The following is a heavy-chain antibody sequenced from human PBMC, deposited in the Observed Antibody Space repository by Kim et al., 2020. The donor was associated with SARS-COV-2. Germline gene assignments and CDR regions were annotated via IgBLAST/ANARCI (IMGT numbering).Heavy chain of an antibody. CDR2: INTNTGNP. CDR1: GYTFTSYA. CDR3: ARYCSSTSCHRAFDI. Sequence: ASVKVSCKASGYTFTSYAMNWVRQAPGQGLEWMGWINTNTGNPTYAQGFTGRFVFSLDTSVSTAYLQISSLKAEDTAVYYCARYCSSTSCHRAFDIWGQGTMGTVSS. D-gene: IGHD2-2*01. J-gene: IGHJ3*02. V-gene: IGHV7-4-1*02.